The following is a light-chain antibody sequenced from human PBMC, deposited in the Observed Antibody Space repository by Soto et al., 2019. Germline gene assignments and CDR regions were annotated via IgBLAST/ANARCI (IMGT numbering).Light chain of an antibody. CDR1: QNIFSN. Sequence: EIVLTQSPGTLSLSPGERATLSCRASQNIFSNYLAWYQQKPGQAPRLLIYGASTRATGIPARFRGSGSGTEFTLTISSLQSEDFAIYYCQQYNNWPSFGQGTKVDNK. J-gene: IGKJ1*01. V-gene: IGKV3-15*01. CDR3: QQYNNWPS. CDR2: GAS.